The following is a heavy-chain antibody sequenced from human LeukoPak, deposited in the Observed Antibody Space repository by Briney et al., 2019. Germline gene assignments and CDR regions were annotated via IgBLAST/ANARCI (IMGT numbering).Heavy chain of an antibody. CDR3: ARDAYTSASDS. Sequence: GGSLRLSCAASGFSFRTYWMTWVRQAPGKGLEWVANLSPEGSDKFYVDSVKGRFTIFRDNAKSSVYMQMSSLRVEDTAVYYCARDAYTSASDSWGQGTLVSVSS. V-gene: IGHV3-7*01. CDR1: GFSFRTYW. D-gene: IGHD3-16*01. J-gene: IGHJ5*01. CDR2: LSPEGSDK.